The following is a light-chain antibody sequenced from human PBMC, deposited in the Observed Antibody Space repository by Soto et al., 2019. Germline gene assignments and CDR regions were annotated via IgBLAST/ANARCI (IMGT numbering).Light chain of an antibody. CDR3: SSYTSSSSYA. CDR2: DVS. Sequence: HSVLTQPASVSGSPGQSITISCTGTRSDVGGYNYVSWYQQHPGKAPKLMIYDVSNRPSGVSNRFSGSKSGNTASLTISGLQAEDEADYYCSSYTSSSSYAFGTGTKVTVL. V-gene: IGLV2-14*01. J-gene: IGLJ1*01. CDR1: RSDVGGYNY.